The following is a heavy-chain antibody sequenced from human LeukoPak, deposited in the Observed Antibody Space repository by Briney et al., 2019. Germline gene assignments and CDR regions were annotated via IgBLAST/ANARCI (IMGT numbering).Heavy chain of an antibody. V-gene: IGHV3-23*01. Sequence: PGGSLTLSCAASQFTFTSYSMTWVRQAPGKGLEWVSAISGGGGSTFYADSVKGRFTISRDNIRNVVFLQMNSLRAEDTAVYYCAKSVGDGDKIYYYFYSMDVWGKGTTVTVSS. CDR1: QFTFTSYS. CDR3: AKSVGDGDKIYYYFYSMDV. CDR2: ISGGGGST. J-gene: IGHJ6*03. D-gene: IGHD5-24*01.